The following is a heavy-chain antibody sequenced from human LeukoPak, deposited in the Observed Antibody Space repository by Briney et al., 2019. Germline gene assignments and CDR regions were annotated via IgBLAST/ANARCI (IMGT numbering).Heavy chain of an antibody. J-gene: IGHJ6*02. CDR1: GFTLTSYG. CDR2: ITYDGSNK. Sequence: GPSLRLSCAVSGFTLTSYGMHWVRQASGKGLEWVALITYDGSNKYYSDSVKGRFTISSDNSKNTLYLQMNSLRAEDTAVYYCGRRHSTGWMVGYGMDVWGQGTTVTVSS. CDR3: GRRHSTGWMVGYGMDV. V-gene: IGHV3-30*03. D-gene: IGHD6-19*01.